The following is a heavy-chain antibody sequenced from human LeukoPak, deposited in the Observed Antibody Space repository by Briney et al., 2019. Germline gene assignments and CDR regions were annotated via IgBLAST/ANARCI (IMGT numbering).Heavy chain of an antibody. Sequence: PSETLSLTCTVSGGSISSGGYYWSWIRQHPGKGLEWIGYIYYSGSTYYNPSLKSRVTMSVDTSKNQFSLKLSSVTAADTAVYYCARERCSGGSCRFDYWGQGTLVTVSS. CDR1: GGSISSGGYY. J-gene: IGHJ4*02. D-gene: IGHD2-15*01. V-gene: IGHV4-31*03. CDR3: ARERCSGGSCRFDY. CDR2: IYYSGST.